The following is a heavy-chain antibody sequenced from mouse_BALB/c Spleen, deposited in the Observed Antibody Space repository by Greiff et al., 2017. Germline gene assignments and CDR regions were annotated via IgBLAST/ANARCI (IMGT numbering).Heavy chain of an antibody. Sequence: EVKLQESGPGLVKPSQSLSLTCTVTGYSITSDYAWNWIRQFPGNKLEWMGYISYSGSTSYNPSLKSRISITRDTSKNQFFLQLNSVTTEDTATYYCARGVGYGTAWFAYWGQGTLVTVSA. J-gene: IGHJ3*01. D-gene: IGHD1-1*01. CDR2: ISYSGST. V-gene: IGHV3-2*02. CDR1: GYSITSDYA. CDR3: ARGVGYGTAWFAY.